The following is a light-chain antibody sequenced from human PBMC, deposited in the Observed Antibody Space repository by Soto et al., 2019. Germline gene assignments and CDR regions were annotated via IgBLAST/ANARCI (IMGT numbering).Light chain of an antibody. Sequence: QSVLTQPPSVSGAPGQRVTISCTGSSSKIGAGYDVHWYQQLPGTAPKLLIYGNSNRPSGVPDRFSGSKSGTSASLDITGLQADDEADYYCQSYDSSLSVLFGGGTKLTVL. V-gene: IGLV1-40*01. J-gene: IGLJ2*01. CDR3: QSYDSSLSVL. CDR2: GNS. CDR1: SSKIGAGYD.